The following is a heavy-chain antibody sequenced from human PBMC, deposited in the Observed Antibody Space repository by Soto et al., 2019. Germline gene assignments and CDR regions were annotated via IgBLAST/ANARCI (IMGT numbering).Heavy chain of an antibody. D-gene: IGHD4-17*01. CDR3: ARDDDYEANAIDL. CDR2: IWNDGSKQ. V-gene: IGHV3-33*01. J-gene: IGHJ5*02. Sequence: QVQLVESGGGVVQPGRSLRLSCVASGFTFSRYGMHWVRQAPGKGLEWVAVIWNDGSKQVYDDSVKGRFTISRDNSKNKLLLEMDSLRDEDTSVYYCARDDDYEANAIDLWGQGTLVTVSS. CDR1: GFTFSRYG.